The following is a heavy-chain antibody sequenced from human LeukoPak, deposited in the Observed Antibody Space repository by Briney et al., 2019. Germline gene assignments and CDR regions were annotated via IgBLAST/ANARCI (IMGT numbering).Heavy chain of an antibody. J-gene: IGHJ3*01. Sequence: ASVKVSCKASGYTFTSYAMNWVRQAPGQRLEWMGWINGGNGDTKYSQDFQGRVTFSRDTSSTTAYIELSSLRFEDMAVYYCARVSPMFRGLYSWNVFDLWGQGTMVTVSS. V-gene: IGHV1-3*03. CDR2: INGGNGDT. D-gene: IGHD3-10*01. CDR3: ARVSPMFRGLYSWNVFDL. CDR1: GYTFTSYA.